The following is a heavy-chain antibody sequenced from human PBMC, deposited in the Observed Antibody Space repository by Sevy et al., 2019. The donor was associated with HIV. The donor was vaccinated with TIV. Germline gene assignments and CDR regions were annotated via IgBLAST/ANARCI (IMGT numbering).Heavy chain of an antibody. Sequence: GGSLRLSCAASGFTFNTYSMNWVRQAPGKGLEWVSSVSSDSMFIYYADSVKGRFTISRDNARNLLFLQMNTLRADDTAVYYCRSLGQVWLLNFWGQGALVTVSS. CDR1: GFTFNTYS. CDR3: RSLGQVWLLNF. V-gene: IGHV3-21*01. J-gene: IGHJ4*02. CDR2: VSSDSMFI. D-gene: IGHD1-26*01.